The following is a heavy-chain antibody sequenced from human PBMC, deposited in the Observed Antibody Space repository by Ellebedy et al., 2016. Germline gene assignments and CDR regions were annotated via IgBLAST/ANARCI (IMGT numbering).Heavy chain of an antibody. CDR3: ARGWSYNWFNP. Sequence: SETLSLTXTVSGGSISGYYWTWIRQPPGKGLEWIGEINHSGSTNYNPSLKSRVTISVDTSKNQFSLKLSSVTAADTAVYYCARGWSYNWFNPWGQGTLVTVSS. D-gene: IGHD2-15*01. CDR1: GGSISGYY. J-gene: IGHJ5*02. CDR2: INHSGST. V-gene: IGHV4-34*01.